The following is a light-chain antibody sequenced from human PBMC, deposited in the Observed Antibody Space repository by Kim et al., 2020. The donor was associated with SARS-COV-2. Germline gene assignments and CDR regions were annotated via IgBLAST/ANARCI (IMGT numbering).Light chain of an antibody. Sequence: DIQMTQSPSSLSASVGDRVTITCRASQDISNFLAWFRQKPGKAPESLIYAASTLQSGVPSRFSGSGSGTDFTLTISSLQPEDFATYYCQQYIAYPRTFGQGTKVDIK. CDR3: QQYIAYPRT. V-gene: IGKV1-16*01. CDR1: QDISNF. CDR2: AAS. J-gene: IGKJ1*01.